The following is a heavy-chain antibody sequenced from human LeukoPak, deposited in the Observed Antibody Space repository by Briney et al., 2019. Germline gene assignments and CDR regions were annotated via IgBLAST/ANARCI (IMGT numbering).Heavy chain of an antibody. CDR1: GYTFTSYG. CDR2: ISAYNGNT. Sequence: ASVKVSCKASGYTFTSYGISWVRQAPEQGLEWMGWISAYNGNTNYAQKLQGRVTMTTDTSTSTAYMELRSLRSDDTAVYYCARDLIGSGSYYQNWFDPWGQGTLVTVSS. CDR3: ARDLIGSGSYYQNWFDP. J-gene: IGHJ5*02. D-gene: IGHD3-10*01. V-gene: IGHV1-18*04.